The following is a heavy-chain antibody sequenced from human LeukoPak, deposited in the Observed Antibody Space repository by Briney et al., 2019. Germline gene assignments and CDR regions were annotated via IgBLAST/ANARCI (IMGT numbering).Heavy chain of an antibody. CDR1: GFTVNSKY. CDR3: AANYDFWSGYPPD. D-gene: IGHD3-3*01. J-gene: IGHJ4*02. V-gene: IGHV3-66*02. Sequence: GGSLRLSCAVSGFTVNSKYMNWVRQAPGKGLEWVSILYSSGTTYYADSVEGRFTISRDNSKNTLYLQMNSVRAEDTAVYYCAANYDFWSGYPPDWGQGTLVTVSS. CDR2: LYSSGTT.